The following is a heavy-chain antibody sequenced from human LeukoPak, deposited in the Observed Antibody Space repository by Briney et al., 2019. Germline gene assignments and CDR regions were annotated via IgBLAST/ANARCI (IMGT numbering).Heavy chain of an antibody. J-gene: IGHJ4*02. V-gene: IGHV3-74*01. D-gene: IGHD6-6*01. CDR2: LPPDELGI. CDR3: VGTIASRGSEY. CDR1: GFTFSGYW. Sequence: GGSLRLSCAASGFTFSGYWMSWVRQAPGMGLVWVSRLPPDELGIIYADSVKGRFTVSRDNAKNTVYLQMNNLRVDDTAMYYCVGTIASRGSEYWGQGALVTVSS.